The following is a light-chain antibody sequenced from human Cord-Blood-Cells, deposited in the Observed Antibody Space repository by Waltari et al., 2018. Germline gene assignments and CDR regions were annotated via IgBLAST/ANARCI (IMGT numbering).Light chain of an antibody. CDR2: WAS. V-gene: IGKV4-1*01. CDR3: QQYYSTRGT. Sequence: DIVMTQSPDSLAVSLGERATINCKSSQSVLYSSNNKNYLAWYQQKPGQPPKLLIYWASTRESGVPDRVSGSGSGTDFTLTISSLQAEDVAVYYCQQYYSTRGTFGQGTRLEIK. CDR1: QSVLYSSNNKNY. J-gene: IGKJ5*01.